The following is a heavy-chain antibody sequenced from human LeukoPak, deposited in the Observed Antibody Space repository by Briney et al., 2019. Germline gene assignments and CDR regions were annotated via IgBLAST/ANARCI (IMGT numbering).Heavy chain of an antibody. CDR3: ASLGH. Sequence: GSLRLSCAASGITFSSFSINLVRQAPGKGLEWVSYISSSSTIYYADSVKGRFTISRDNAKNSLYLQMNSLRAEDTAVYYCASLGHWGQGTLVTVSS. V-gene: IGHV3-48*01. J-gene: IGHJ4*02. CDR1: GITFSSFS. D-gene: IGHD1-26*01. CDR2: ISSSSTI.